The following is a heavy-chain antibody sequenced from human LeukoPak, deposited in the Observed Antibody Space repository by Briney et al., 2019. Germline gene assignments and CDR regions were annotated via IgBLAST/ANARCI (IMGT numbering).Heavy chain of an antibody. D-gene: IGHD2-21*02. CDR1: GFTFSSYA. Sequence: GGSLRLSCAASGFTFSSYAMSWVRQAPGKGLEWVSAISGSGGSTYYADSVKGRFTISRDNSKNTLYLQMNSLRAEDTAVYYCAKDPDRTYCGGDCYPAGNWFDPWGQGTLVTVSS. CDR2: ISGSGGST. V-gene: IGHV3-23*01. J-gene: IGHJ5*02. CDR3: AKDPDRTYCGGDCYPAGNWFDP.